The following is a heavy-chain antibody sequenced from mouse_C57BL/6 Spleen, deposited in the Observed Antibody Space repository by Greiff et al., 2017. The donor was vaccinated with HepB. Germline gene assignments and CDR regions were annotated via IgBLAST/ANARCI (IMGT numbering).Heavy chain of an antibody. CDR3: ARAYYYGPYYFDY. D-gene: IGHD1-1*01. J-gene: IGHJ2*01. CDR2: INPNNGGT. Sequence: SGPELVKPGASVKMSCKASGYTFTDYNMHWVKQSHGKSLEWIGYINPNNGGTSYNQKFKGKATLTVNKSSSTAYMELRSLTSEDSAVYYCARAYYYGPYYFDYWGQGTTLTVSS. V-gene: IGHV1-22*01. CDR1: GYTFTDYN.